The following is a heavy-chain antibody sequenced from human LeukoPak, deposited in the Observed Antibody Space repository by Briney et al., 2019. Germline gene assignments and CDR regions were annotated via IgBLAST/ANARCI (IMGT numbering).Heavy chain of an antibody. D-gene: IGHD3-3*01. V-gene: IGHV1-2*02. CDR3: ARVGDYDFLSDY. J-gene: IGHJ4*02. CDR2: INPNSGGT. CDR1: GYTFTGYY. Sequence: ASVKVSCKASGYTFTGYYMHWVRQAPGQGLEWMGWINPNSGGTNYAQKFQGRVTMTGDTSISTAYMELSRLRSDDTAVYYCARVGDYDFLSDYWGQGTLVTVSS.